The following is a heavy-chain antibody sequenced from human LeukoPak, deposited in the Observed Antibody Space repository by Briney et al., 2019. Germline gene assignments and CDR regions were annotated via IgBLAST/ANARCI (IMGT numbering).Heavy chain of an antibody. Sequence: GASVKVSCKASGYTFTGYYMHWVRQAPGQGLEWMGWINPNSGGTNYAQKFQGRVTMTRDTSISTAYMELSRLRSDDTAVYYCARDHEWGNYGCSSGGVVWGQGTLVTVSS. J-gene: IGHJ4*02. CDR2: INPNSGGT. CDR1: GYTFTGYY. CDR3: ARDHEWGNYGCSSGGVV. D-gene: IGHD4-23*01. V-gene: IGHV1-2*02.